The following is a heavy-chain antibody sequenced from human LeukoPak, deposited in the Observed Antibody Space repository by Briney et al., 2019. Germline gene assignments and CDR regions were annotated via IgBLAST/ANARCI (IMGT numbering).Heavy chain of an antibody. CDR1: GGTFSSYA. CDR2: IIPILGIA. D-gene: IGHD2-2*01. V-gene: IGHV1-69*04. CDR3: ATYCSSTSCYIWGYYFDY. Sequence: ASVKVSCKASGGTFSSYAISWVRQAPGQGLEWMGRIIPILGIANYAQKFQGRVTITADKSTSTAYMELSSLRSEDTAVYYCATYCSSTSCYIWGYYFDYWGQGTLVTV. J-gene: IGHJ4*02.